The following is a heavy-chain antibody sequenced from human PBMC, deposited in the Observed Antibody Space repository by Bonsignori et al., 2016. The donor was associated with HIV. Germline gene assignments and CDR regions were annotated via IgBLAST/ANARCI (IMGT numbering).Heavy chain of an antibody. V-gene: IGHV4-38-2*01. D-gene: IGHD5-24*01. CDR2: IYHSGST. J-gene: IGHJ5*02. CDR3: ARCPHGYNYRWFDP. Sequence: WIRQPPGKGLEWIGSIYHSGSTYYNPSLKSRVTISVDTSKNQFSLKLSSVTAADTAVYYCARCPHGYNYRWFDPWGQGTLVTVSS.